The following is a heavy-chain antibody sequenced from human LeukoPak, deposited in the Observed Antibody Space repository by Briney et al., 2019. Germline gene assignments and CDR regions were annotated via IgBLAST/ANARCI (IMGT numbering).Heavy chain of an antibody. J-gene: IGHJ4*02. CDR2: ISSSSSYI. CDR3: AGYSSGWAPFNY. D-gene: IGHD6-19*01. V-gene: IGHV3-21*01. Sequence: GGSLRLSCAASGFTFSSYSMNWVRQAPGKGLEWVSSISSSSSYIYYADSVKGRFTISRDNAKNSLYLQMNSLRAEDTAVYYCAGYSSGWAPFNYWGQGTLVTVSS. CDR1: GFTFSSYS.